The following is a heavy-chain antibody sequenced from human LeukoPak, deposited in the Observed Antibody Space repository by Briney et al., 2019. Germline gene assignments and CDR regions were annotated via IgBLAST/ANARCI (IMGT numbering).Heavy chain of an antibody. Sequence: GASVTVSCKASGYTFTSYALHWVRQAPGQRLEWMGWINAGNGNTKYSQKFQGRVTIIRDTSASTAYMELSSLRSEDTTVYYCAGSQSDAFDIWGQGTMVTVSS. CDR3: AGSQSDAFDI. V-gene: IGHV1-3*01. CDR2: INAGNGNT. J-gene: IGHJ3*02. D-gene: IGHD3-10*01. CDR1: GYTFTSYA.